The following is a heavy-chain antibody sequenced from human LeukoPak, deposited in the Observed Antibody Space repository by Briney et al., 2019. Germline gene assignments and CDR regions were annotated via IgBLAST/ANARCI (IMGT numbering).Heavy chain of an antibody. D-gene: IGHD3-3*01. Sequence: GGSLRLSCAASGFTFSSYWMSCVRPPPGKGLEWVANIKQDGSEKDYVDSVKGRFTISRDNAKNSLYLQMNSLRAEDTAVYYCARDQSRVTIFGVVIPLDAFDIWGQGTMVTVSS. V-gene: IGHV3-7*01. J-gene: IGHJ3*02. CDR2: IKQDGSEK. CDR3: ARDQSRVTIFGVVIPLDAFDI. CDR1: GFTFSSYW.